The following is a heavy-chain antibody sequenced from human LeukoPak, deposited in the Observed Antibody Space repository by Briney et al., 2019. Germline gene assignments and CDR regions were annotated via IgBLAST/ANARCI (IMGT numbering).Heavy chain of an antibody. CDR1: GYSFTSYW. J-gene: IGHJ3*02. V-gene: IGHV5-51*06. CDR3: ASCYYDSGGEWAFDI. D-gene: IGHD3-22*01. Sequence: GESLKVSCKGSGYSFTSYWIGWVRQMPGKGLEWMGIIYPGDSDTRYSPSFQGQVTISADKSISTAYLQWSSLKASDTAMYYCASCYYDSGGEWAFDIWGQGTMVTVSS. CDR2: IYPGDSDT.